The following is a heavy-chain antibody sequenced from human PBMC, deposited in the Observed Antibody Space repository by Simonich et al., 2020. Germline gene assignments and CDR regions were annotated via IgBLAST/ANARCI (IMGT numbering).Heavy chain of an antibody. Sequence: EVQLVESGGGLVQPGGSLRLSCAASGFTFSSYWMSWVLQAPGKGLWWVANIKQDGSEKYYVDSVKGRFTSSRDNAKNSLYLKMNSLRAEDTAVYYCARDGLGTAYYYYMDVWGKGTTVTVSS. CDR1: GFTFSSYW. V-gene: IGHV3-7*01. D-gene: IGHD7-27*01. J-gene: IGHJ6*03. CDR3: ARDGLGTAYYYYMDV. CDR2: IKQDGSEK.